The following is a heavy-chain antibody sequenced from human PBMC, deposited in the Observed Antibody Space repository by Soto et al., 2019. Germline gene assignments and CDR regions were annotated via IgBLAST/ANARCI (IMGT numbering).Heavy chain of an antibody. CDR3: ASGIAVAGSSAFDI. D-gene: IGHD6-19*01. CDR2: INAGNGNT. CDR1: GYTFTSYA. V-gene: IGHV1-3*01. Sequence: QVQLVQSGAEVKKPGASVKVSCKASGYTFTSYAMHWVRQAPGQRLEWMGWINAGNGNTKYSQKFQGRVTITRDTPASTAYMELSSLRSEDTAVYYCASGIAVAGSSAFDIWGQGTMVTVSS. J-gene: IGHJ3*02.